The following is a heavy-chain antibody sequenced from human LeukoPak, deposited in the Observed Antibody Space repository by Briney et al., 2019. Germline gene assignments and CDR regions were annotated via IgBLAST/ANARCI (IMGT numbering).Heavy chain of an antibody. Sequence: SVKVSCKASGGTFSSYAISWVRQAPGQGLEWMGRIIPIFGTANYAQKFQGRVTITTDESTSTAYMELSSLRSEDTAVYYCARGKPYYDILTGYPVDYYYYMDVWGKGTTVTVSS. CDR2: IIPIFGTA. V-gene: IGHV1-69*05. CDR3: ARGKPYYDILTGYPVDYYYYMDV. CDR1: GGTFSSYA. D-gene: IGHD3-9*01. J-gene: IGHJ6*03.